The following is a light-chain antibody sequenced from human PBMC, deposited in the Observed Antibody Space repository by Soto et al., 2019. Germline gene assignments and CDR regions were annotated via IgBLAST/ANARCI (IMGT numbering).Light chain of an antibody. CDR1: QSVLYSSTNKSY. J-gene: IGKJ1*01. CDR2: WAS. CDR3: QQYYSTPRT. V-gene: IGKV4-1*01. Sequence: DIVMTQSPDSLAVSLGERATINCKSSQSVLYSSTNKSYLAWYQQKPGQPPKLLIYWASTRESGVPDRFSCSGSGTDFSLTISSLQAEDVAVYYCQQYYSTPRTFGQGPKVEIK.